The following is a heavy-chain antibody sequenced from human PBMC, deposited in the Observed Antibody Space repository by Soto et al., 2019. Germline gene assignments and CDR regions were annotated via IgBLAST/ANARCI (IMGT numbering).Heavy chain of an antibody. V-gene: IGHV4-4*02. D-gene: IGHD7-27*01. CDR1: GDSISSDYY. J-gene: IGHJ4*02. CDR2: IYHTGTT. Sequence: QVQLQESGPGLVEPSGTLSLTCTVSGDSISSDYYWSWVRQPPGKRLEWIGEIYHTGTTNYNPSLKSRVSISRDRSKNQFSLELNSVTAADTALYYCAKDTHWGLGYWGQGTLVTVSS. CDR3: AKDTHWGLGY.